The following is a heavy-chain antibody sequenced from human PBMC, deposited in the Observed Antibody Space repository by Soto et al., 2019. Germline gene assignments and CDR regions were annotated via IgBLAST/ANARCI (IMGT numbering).Heavy chain of an antibody. CDR2: ISYDGSNK. D-gene: IGHD3-10*01. CDR3: ARGYYYRAGSYFPRHYYYYGMDV. CDR1: GISFRSYA. J-gene: IGHJ6*02. Sequence: LSWAACGISFRSYAMRWFRQAPGKGLEWVEVISYDGSNKYYADSVKGRFTISRDNCKNTLCVQMNSLRAQDTAVYYCARGYYYRAGSYFPRHYYYYGMDVWGQGTTVTVSS. V-gene: IGHV3-30-3*01.